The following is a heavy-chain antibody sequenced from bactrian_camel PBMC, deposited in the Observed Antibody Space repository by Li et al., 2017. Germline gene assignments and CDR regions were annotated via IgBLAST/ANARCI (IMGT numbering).Heavy chain of an antibody. V-gene: IGHV3S55*01. CDR1: GKTYGYCK. Sequence: HVQLVESGGGSVQAGGSLRLSCVASGKTYGYCKMGWYRQSPGKEREIVSIFIDDDDTYYADSVKGRFTISQDNAKNTMYLRMNNLKPGDTGEYVCAPRGVRCRGQGTQVTVS. CDR2: FIDDDDT. D-gene: IGHD5*01. J-gene: IGHJ4*01.